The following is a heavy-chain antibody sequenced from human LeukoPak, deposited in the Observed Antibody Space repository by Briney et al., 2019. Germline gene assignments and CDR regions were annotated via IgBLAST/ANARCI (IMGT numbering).Heavy chain of an antibody. V-gene: IGHV1-8*01. CDR3: ARLPSIAAAGDDY. CDR2: MNPNSGNT. CDR1: GYTFTSYD. J-gene: IGHJ4*02. Sequence: GASVKVSCKASGYTFTSYDINWVRQATGQGLEWMGWMNPNSGNTGCAQKFQGRVTMTRNTSISTAYMELSSLRSEDTAVYYCARLPSIAAAGDDYWGQGTLVTVSS. D-gene: IGHD6-13*01.